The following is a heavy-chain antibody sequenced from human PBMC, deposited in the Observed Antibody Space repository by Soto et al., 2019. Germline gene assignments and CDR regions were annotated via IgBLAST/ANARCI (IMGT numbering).Heavy chain of an antibody. J-gene: IGHJ4*02. CDR1: GGSISSYY. CDR2: IYYSGST. Sequence: SETLSLTCTVSGGSISSYYWSWIRQPPGKGLEWIGYIYYSGSTNYNPSLKSRVTISVDTSKNQFSLKLSSVTAADTAVYYCARLLRYCSSTSCSYYFDYWGQGTLVTVSS. V-gene: IGHV4-59*08. D-gene: IGHD2-2*01. CDR3: ARLLRYCSSTSCSYYFDY.